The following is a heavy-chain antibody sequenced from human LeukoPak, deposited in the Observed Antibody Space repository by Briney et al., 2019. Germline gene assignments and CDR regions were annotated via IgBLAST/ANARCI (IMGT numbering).Heavy chain of an antibody. D-gene: IGHD3-22*01. V-gene: IGHV3-23*01. CDR3: AKTNGYYSA. CDR1: GFTCSRYG. CDR2: ISGSGGTT. J-gene: IGHJ5*02. Sequence: GGSLRLSCAAAGFTCSRYGSNWGRQAPGKWLESVSGISGSGGTTYYADSVKGRFTISRDNSKNSLSLQVSSLRAEDTAVYYCAKTNGYYSAWGQGTLVTASS.